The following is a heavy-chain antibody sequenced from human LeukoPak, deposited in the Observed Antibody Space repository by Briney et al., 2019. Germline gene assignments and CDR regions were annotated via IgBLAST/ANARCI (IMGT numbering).Heavy chain of an antibody. J-gene: IGHJ4*02. V-gene: IGHV3-7*01. CDR3: ARVNYVSSGWGAPFDF. Sequence: GGSLRLSCAASGFAFSSYNMNWVRQAPGKGLEWVANIKQDGSEGYYVDSVKGRFTVSRDNAKSSLYLQLNSLRAEDTAVYYCARVNYVSSGWGAPFDFWGQGTLVTVSS. D-gene: IGHD1-7*01. CDR1: GFAFSSYN. CDR2: IKQDGSEG.